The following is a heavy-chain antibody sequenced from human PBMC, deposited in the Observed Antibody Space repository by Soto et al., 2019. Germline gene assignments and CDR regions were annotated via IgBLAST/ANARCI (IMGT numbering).Heavy chain of an antibody. CDR1: GFTFSSYG. CDR3: ARGMVRGVAYFDY. V-gene: IGHV3-33*01. D-gene: IGHD3-10*01. Sequence: GGSLRLSCAASGFTFSSYGMHWVRQAPGKGLEWVAVIWYDGSNKYYADSVKGRFTISRDNSKNTLYLQMNSLRAEDTAVYYCARGMVRGVAYFDYWGQGTLVTVSS. J-gene: IGHJ4*02. CDR2: IWYDGSNK.